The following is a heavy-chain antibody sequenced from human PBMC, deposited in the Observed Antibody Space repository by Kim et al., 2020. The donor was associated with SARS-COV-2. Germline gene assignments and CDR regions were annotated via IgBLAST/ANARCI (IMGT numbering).Heavy chain of an antibody. CDR3: ARAGYGSVILWFDP. J-gene: IGHJ5*02. D-gene: IGHD3-10*01. CDR1: GFTFRNYW. Sequence: GGSLRLSCAASGFTFRNYWMHWVRQAPGKGLVWVSHISTDATSAMYADSVKGRFAVSRDNAKNTLYLQMNSLRGEDTAVYYCARAGYGSVILWFDPWGPGTSVTVSS. CDR2: ISTDATSA. V-gene: IGHV3-74*03.